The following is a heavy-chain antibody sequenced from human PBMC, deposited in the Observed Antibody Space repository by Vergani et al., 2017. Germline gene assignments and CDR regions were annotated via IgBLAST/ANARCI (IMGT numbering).Heavy chain of an antibody. CDR3: ARHVAYYGSGSYGMDV. Sequence: EVQLVQSGAEVKKPGESLRISCKGSGYSFTSYWISWVRQMPGKGLEWMGRIDPSDSYTNYSPSFQGHVTISADKSISTAYLQWSGLKASDTAMYYCARHVAYYGSGSYGMDVWGQGTTVTVSS. V-gene: IGHV5-10-1*01. J-gene: IGHJ6*02. CDR1: GYSFTSYW. D-gene: IGHD3-10*01. CDR2: IDPSDSYT.